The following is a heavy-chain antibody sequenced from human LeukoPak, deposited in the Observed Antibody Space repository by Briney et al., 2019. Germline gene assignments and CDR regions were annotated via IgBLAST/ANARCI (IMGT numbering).Heavy chain of an antibody. D-gene: IGHD1-26*01. J-gene: IGHJ3*02. CDR1: GFTFSSYG. Sequence: AGGSLRLSCAACGFTFSSYGMHWVRQAPGKGLEWVAFIQSDGHNKYYADSVKGRFTISRDNSKNTLYLQMNSLRAEDTAVYYCARAYSASYYDTFHIWGKGTMVSVSS. CDR2: IQSDGHNK. CDR3: ARAYSASYYDTFHI. V-gene: IGHV3-30*02.